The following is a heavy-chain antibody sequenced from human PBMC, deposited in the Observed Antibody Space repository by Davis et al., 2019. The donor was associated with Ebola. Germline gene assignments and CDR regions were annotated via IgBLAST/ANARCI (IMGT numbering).Heavy chain of an antibody. D-gene: IGHD6-6*01. CDR3: SRGSSKYSSSSPENDY. CDR1: GFTFSSYW. Sequence: GSLKISCAASGFTFSSYWMHWVRQAPGKGLVWVSRINSDGSSTSYADSVKGRFTISRDNAKNTLYLQMNSLRAEDTAVYYCSRGSSKYSSSSPENDYWGQGTLVTVSS. V-gene: IGHV3-74*01. CDR2: INSDGSST. J-gene: IGHJ4*02.